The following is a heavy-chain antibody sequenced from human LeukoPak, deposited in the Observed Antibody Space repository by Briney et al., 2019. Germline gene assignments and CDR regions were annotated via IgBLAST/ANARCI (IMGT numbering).Heavy chain of an antibody. V-gene: IGHV3-23*01. CDR3: AKKRDAFDI. CDR1: GFTFGNSA. CDR2: LTASGDTT. J-gene: IGHJ3*02. D-gene: IGHD5-24*01. Sequence: GGSLRLSCVASGFTFGNSAMGWLRQAPGRRPEWVSSLTASGDTTYYADSVKGRFAISRDNSRNTLYLHMNSLRVDDTAVYYCAKKRDAFDIRGQGTVVTVSS.